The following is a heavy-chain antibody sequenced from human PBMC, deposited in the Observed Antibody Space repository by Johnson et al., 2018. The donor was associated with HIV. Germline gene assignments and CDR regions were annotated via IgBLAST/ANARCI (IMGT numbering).Heavy chain of an antibody. CDR1: GFTFDDYG. CDR2: INWNSGSI. CDR3: AKGSGSGWLRDAFDI. Sequence: QLVESGGGLVQPGRSLRLSCAASGFTFDDYGMSWVRQAPGKGLEWVSGINWNSGSIGYADSVKGRFTISRDNSKNTLYLEMNSLRAEDTAVYYCAKGSGSGWLRDAFDIWGQGTMVTVSS. V-gene: IGHV3-9*01. J-gene: IGHJ3*02. D-gene: IGHD6-19*01.